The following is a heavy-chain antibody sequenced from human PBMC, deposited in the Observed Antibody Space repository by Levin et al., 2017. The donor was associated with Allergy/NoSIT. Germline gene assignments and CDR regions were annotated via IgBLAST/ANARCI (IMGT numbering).Heavy chain of an antibody. CDR2: VYNDGST. CDR3: AGDSKDCSGGSCNFMDV. J-gene: IGHJ6*03. V-gene: IGHV3-66*01. CDR1: GITVSSTY. D-gene: IGHD2-15*01. Sequence: GGSLRLSCAVSGITVSSTYMTWVRQAPGKGLEWVSVVYNDGSTYYGDSVRGRFTISRDSSKNTLYLQMNSLRVEDTAVYYCAGDSKDCSGGSCNFMDVWGKGTTVTVSS.